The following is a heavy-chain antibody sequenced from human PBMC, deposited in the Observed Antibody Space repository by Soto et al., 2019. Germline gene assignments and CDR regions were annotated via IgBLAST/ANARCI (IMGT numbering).Heavy chain of an antibody. Sequence: QVQLQESGPGLVKPSETLSLTCTVSGGSLSSYYWSWIRQPPGKGLECIGYIYYSGSTNYKPSLKSRATISVDTSKNQFSLKLSSVTAADTAVYYCARVTSGHRPHFEYWGQGTLVTVSS. CDR1: GGSLSSYY. CDR2: IYYSGST. CDR3: ARVTSGHRPHFEY. D-gene: IGHD3-3*01. J-gene: IGHJ4*02. V-gene: IGHV4-59*01.